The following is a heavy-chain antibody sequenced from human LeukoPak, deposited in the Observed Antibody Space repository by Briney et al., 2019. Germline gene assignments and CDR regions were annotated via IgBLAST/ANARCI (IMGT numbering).Heavy chain of an antibody. J-gene: IGHJ5*02. CDR2: IIHSGGT. V-gene: IGHV4-34*01. Sequence: RSETLSLTCAVSGGSFNGYSYTWIRQPPGKGLEWIGEIIHSGGTSYNPSLKSRLTISVDTSRKQFSLKLTSVTAADTALYFCARGPLAFRRVAGIFSWGRGTQVTVSS. CDR3: ARGPLAFRRVAGIFS. D-gene: IGHD6-19*01. CDR1: GGSFNGYS.